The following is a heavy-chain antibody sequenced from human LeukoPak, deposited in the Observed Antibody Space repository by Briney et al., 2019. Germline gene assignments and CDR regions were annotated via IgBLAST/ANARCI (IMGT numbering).Heavy chain of an antibody. V-gene: IGHV3-9*01. D-gene: IGHD3-10*01. J-gene: IGHJ5*02. CDR3: AKAWGYYASGTYYNRIPDP. Sequence: GRSLRLSCATSGFTFNDYAMYWVRQSPGKGLEWVSGINWNGDVIGYADSVRGRFTISRDNSVDTLYLQMNGLSAEDTAMYYCAKAWGYYASGTYYNRIPDPWGQGTLVTVSS. CDR2: INWNGDVI. CDR1: GFTFNDYA.